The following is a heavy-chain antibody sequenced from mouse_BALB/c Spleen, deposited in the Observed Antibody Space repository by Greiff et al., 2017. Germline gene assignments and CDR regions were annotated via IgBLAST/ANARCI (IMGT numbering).Heavy chain of an antibody. CDR1: GFAFSSYD. J-gene: IGHJ4*01. CDR3: ARQGPYAMDY. CDR2: ISSGGGST. V-gene: IGHV5-12-1*01. Sequence: DVMLVESGGGLVKPGGSLKLSCAASGFAFSSYDMSWVRQTPEKRLEWVAYISSGGGSTYYPDTVKGRFTISRDNAKNTLYLQMSSLKSEDTAMYYCARQGPYAMDYWGQGTSVTVSS.